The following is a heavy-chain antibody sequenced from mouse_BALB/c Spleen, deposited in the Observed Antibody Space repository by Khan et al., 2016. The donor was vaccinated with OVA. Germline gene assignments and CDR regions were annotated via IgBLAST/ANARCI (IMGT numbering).Heavy chain of an antibody. CDR1: GYTSSTCYW. D-gene: IGHD2-1*01. Sequence: QVQLQQSGAELVKPGASVKLSCKTSGYTSSTCYWIQWVKQRPGQGLGWIGQISPGTGTTYYNENFKDKATLTVDSSSSTAYMHLSSLTSNDSAVYYCASGYFGNYEFVYWGQGTLVTVSA. CDR3: ASGYFGNYEFVY. CDR2: ISPGTGTT. V-gene: IGHV1S132*01. J-gene: IGHJ3*01.